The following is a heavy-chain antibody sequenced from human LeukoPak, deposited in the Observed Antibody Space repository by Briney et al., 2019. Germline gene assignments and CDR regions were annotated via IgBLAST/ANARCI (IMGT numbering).Heavy chain of an antibody. V-gene: IGHV4-59*08. Sequence: SHTLSLTCTVSGGSISSYYWSWIRQPPGKGLEWIGYMYYRGSTNYNPSLKSRVTISVDTSKNQFSLKLSSVTAADTAVYYCARHLGYCSSTSCYPWFDPWGQGTLVTVSS. CDR1: GGSISSYY. D-gene: IGHD2-2*01. CDR2: MYYRGST. J-gene: IGHJ5*02. CDR3: ARHLGYCSSTSCYPWFDP.